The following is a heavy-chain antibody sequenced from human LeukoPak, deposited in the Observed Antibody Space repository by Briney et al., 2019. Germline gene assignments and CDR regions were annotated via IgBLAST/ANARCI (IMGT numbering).Heavy chain of an antibody. CDR3: ARQIGVSIDY. CDR2: IRFDGSNK. J-gene: IGHJ4*02. CDR1: RFTFGSFD. Sequence: PGGSLRLSCAASRFTFGSFDMPWVRQAPGKGLEWVTFIRFDGSNKYYADSVKGRFTISRDNSKNTLFLQMSSLRPEDTAVYYCARQIGVSIDYWGQGTLVTVSS. D-gene: IGHD5/OR15-5a*01. V-gene: IGHV3-30*02.